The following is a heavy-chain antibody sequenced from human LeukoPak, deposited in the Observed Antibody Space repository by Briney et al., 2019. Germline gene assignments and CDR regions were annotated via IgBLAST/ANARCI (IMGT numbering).Heavy chain of an antibody. CDR3: AASADYYDSSGYYYNDY. V-gene: IGHV4-59*01. CDR2: IYYSGST. Sequence: PSETLSLTCTVSGGSISSYYWSWIRQPPGKGLEWIGCIYYSGSTNYNPSLKSRATISVDTSKNQFSLKLSSVTAADTAVYYCAASADYYDSSGYYYNDYWGQGTLVTVSS. J-gene: IGHJ4*02. D-gene: IGHD3-22*01. CDR1: GGSISSYY.